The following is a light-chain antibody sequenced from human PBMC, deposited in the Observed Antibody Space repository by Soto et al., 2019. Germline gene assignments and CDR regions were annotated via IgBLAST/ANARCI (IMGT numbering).Light chain of an antibody. CDR1: ETVSSS. Sequence: EIFVTQSPATLSVSPGERVTLSCRTSETVSSSLAWYQKKPGQAPGLLIYGASNRATGIPGRFSGSGSGTDFNLTISRLETEDFAVYECQQRGNWTRTFGQGTKVDIK. V-gene: IGKV3-11*01. CDR3: QQRGNWTRT. CDR2: GAS. J-gene: IGKJ1*01.